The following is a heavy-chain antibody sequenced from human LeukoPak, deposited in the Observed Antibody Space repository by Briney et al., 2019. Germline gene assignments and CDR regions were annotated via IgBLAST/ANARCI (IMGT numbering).Heavy chain of an antibody. D-gene: IGHD3-10*01. CDR2: INPSGGST. Sequence: ASVKVSCKASGYTFTSYYMHWVRQAPGQGLEWMGIINPSGGSTSYAQKFQGRVTMTRDTSTSTVYMELSSLRSEDTAVYYCARSRDRGVDKQQPYYYYGMDVWGKGTTVTVSS. V-gene: IGHV1-46*01. CDR1: GYTFTSYY. J-gene: IGHJ6*04. CDR3: ARSRDRGVDKQQPYYYYGMDV.